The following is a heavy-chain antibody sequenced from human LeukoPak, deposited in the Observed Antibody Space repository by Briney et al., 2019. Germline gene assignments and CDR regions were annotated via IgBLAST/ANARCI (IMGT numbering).Heavy chain of an antibody. Sequence: PSGTLSLTCAVSGGSISSSNWWSWVRQPPGKGLEWIGEIYHSGSTNYNPSLKSRVTISVDTSKDQFSLKLSSVTAADTAVYYCARERPRAGFPYYFDYWGQGTLVTVSS. CDR1: GGSISSSNW. V-gene: IGHV4-4*02. J-gene: IGHJ4*02. D-gene: IGHD6-13*01. CDR2: IYHSGST. CDR3: ARERPRAGFPYYFDY.